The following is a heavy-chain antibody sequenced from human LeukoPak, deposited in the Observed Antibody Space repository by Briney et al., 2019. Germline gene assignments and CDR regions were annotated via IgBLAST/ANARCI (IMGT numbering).Heavy chain of an antibody. D-gene: IGHD2-15*01. CDR2: IDFETGTT. V-gene: IGHV3-74*01. Sequence: GGSLRLSCVASGFTFSSYWMHWVRQAPGKGLEWVSRIDFETGTTTYAGSVKGRFTISRDNTKNTLYLQMDSLRDEDAAVYYCVRAGSGFDHWGQGTLVTVTS. CDR1: GFTFSSYW. J-gene: IGHJ4*02. CDR3: VRAGSGFDH.